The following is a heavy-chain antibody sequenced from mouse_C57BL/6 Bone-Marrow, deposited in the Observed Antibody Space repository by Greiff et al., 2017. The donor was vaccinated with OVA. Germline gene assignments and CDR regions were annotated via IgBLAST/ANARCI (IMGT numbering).Heavy chain of an antibody. CDR3: ARSLEKFDY. J-gene: IGHJ2*01. V-gene: IGHV1-19*01. CDR1: GYTFTDYY. CDR2: INPYNGGT. Sequence: EVQLQQSGPVLVKPGASVKMSCKASGYTFTDYYMNWVKQSHGKSLEWIGVINPYNGGTSYNQKFKGKSTLTVDKSSSTAYMELNRLTSEDAAVYYRARSLEKFDYWGQGTTLTVSS.